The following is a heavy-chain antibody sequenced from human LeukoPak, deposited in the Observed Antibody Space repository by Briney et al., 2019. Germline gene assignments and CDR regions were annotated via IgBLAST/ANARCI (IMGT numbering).Heavy chain of an antibody. V-gene: IGHV4-59*01. CDR1: GGSISSYY. D-gene: IGHD3-3*01. Sequence: SETLSLTCTVSGGSISSYYWSWIRQPPGKGLEWIGYIYYSESTNYNPSLKSRVTISVDTSKNQFSLKLSSVTAADTAVYYCARSSVGYDFWSGSFDYWGQGTLVTVSS. CDR2: IYYSEST. J-gene: IGHJ4*02. CDR3: ARSSVGYDFWSGSFDY.